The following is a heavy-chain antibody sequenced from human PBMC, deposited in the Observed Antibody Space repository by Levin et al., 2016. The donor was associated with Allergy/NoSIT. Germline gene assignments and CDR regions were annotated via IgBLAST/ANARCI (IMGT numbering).Heavy chain of an antibody. Sequence: GESLKISCQGSGYSFTTYWIGWVRQMPGKGLEWLGSIYPGDSDSIYSPSFQGHVTISADKSINTAFLQWSSLKASDTAIYYCARHFDGSAWESGDHYYYYAMDVWGQGTMVTVSS. V-gene: IGHV5-51*01. J-gene: IGHJ6*02. CDR2: IYPGDSDS. CDR3: ARHFDGSAWESGDHYYYYAMDV. D-gene: IGHD1-26*01. CDR1: GYSFTTYW.